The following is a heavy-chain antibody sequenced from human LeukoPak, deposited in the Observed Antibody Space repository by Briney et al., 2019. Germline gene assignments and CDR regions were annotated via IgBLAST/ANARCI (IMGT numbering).Heavy chain of an antibody. CDR2: IYYSGST. D-gene: IGHD2-2*01. V-gene: IGHV4-59*01. CDR3: ARGDSRCSSTSCYSPTLSYYYYMDV. J-gene: IGHJ6*03. Sequence: SETLSLTCTVSGGSISSYYWSWIRQPPGRGLEWIGYIYYSGSTNYNPSLKSRVTISVDTSKNQFSLKLSSVTAADTAVYYCARGDSRCSSTSCYSPTLSYYYYMDVWGKGTTVTVSS. CDR1: GGSISSYY.